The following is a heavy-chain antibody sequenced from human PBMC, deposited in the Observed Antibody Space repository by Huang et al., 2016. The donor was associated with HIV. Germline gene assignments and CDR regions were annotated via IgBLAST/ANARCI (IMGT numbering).Heavy chain of an antibody. D-gene: IGHD2-15*01. CDR1: GVKFSNYW. J-gene: IGHJ3*02. V-gene: IGHV3-74*01. Sequence: EEHLVESGGGLVQPGGSLRLSCEASGVKFSNYWMQWVRQAPGKGLVWGSRIKFDGLTTDDADSGKGRFTISRDNAKNTLYLQMSSLTAEDTAIYYCARAGGFEIWGQGTVVTVSS. CDR2: IKFDGLTT. CDR3: ARAGGFEI.